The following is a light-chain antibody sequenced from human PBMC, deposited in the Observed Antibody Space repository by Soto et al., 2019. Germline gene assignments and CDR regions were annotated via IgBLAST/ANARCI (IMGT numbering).Light chain of an antibody. V-gene: IGKV3-11*01. CDR3: QQRSNWQGAT. Sequence: EIVVTQSPATMSLSPWERATLSCRASQSVSSYLAWYQQKPGQAPRLLIYDASNRATGIPARFSGSGSGTDFTLTISSLEPEDFAVYYCQQRSNWQGATFGGGTKVEIK. CDR2: DAS. CDR1: QSVSSY. J-gene: IGKJ4*01.